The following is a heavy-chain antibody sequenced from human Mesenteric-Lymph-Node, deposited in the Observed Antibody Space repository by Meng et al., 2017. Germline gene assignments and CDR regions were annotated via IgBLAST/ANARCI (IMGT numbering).Heavy chain of an antibody. J-gene: IGHJ4*02. Sequence: GPLRLSCTVSGGSVSSGSYYWSWIRQPPGKGLEWIGYIYYSGSTNYNPSLKSRVTISVDTSKNQFSLKLSSVTAADTAVYYCARDQGYCSNGACYTLLDYWGQGTLVTVSS. CDR2: IYYSGST. D-gene: IGHD2-8*01. CDR3: ARDQGYCSNGACYTLLDY. V-gene: IGHV4-61*01. CDR1: GGSVSSGSYY.